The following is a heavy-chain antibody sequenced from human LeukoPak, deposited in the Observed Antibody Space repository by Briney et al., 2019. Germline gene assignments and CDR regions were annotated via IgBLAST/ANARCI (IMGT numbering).Heavy chain of an antibody. D-gene: IGHD6-13*01. CDR2: ISGSGTST. CDR3: AKDRGSSWTPYYFDY. J-gene: IGHJ4*02. CDR1: GFTFSSFA. V-gene: IGHV3-23*01. Sequence: GGSLRLSCAASGFTFSSFAMSWVRQAPGKGLQWVSVISGSGTSTYYADSVKGRFTISRDNSKNTLYLQINSLRAEDTAVYYCAKDRGSSWTPYYFDYWGQGTLVTVSS.